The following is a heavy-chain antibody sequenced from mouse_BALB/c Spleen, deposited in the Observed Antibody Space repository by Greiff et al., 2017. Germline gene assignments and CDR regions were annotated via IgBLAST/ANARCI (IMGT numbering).Heavy chain of an antibody. CDR3: ARGRVSYAMDY. CDR1: GYTFTSYW. CDR2: INPSTGYT. Sequence: QVQLKQSGAELAKPGASVKMSCKASGYTFTSYWMHWVKQRPGQGLEWIGYINPSTGYTEYNQKFKDKATLTADKSSSTAYMQLSSLTSEDSAVYYCARGRVSYAMDYWGQGTSVTVSS. J-gene: IGHJ4*01. V-gene: IGHV1-7*01.